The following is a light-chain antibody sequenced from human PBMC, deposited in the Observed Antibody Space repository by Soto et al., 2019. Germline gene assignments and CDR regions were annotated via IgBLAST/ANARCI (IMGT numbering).Light chain of an antibody. CDR2: GAS. J-gene: IGKJ5*01. CDR1: QGIGGT. Sequence: EVVRRQSPATLSVSPGEGATLSCRASQGIGGTLAWYQHKPGQTPRLLIYGASSRATGIPDRFSGSGSGTDFTLSISRLEPEDFAVYYCQQYGSSPITFGQGTRLEIK. CDR3: QQYGSSPIT. V-gene: IGKV3-20*01.